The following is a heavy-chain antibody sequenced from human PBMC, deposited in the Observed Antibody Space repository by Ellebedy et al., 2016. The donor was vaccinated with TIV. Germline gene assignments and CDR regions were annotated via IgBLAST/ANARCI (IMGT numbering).Heavy chain of an antibody. D-gene: IGHD5-18*01. Sequence: GSLRLSXNVSGGSISRNYWSWIRQPPGKGLEWIGYIYHSRGTNYNPSLKGRVTISIDTSRNQFSLKLRSVTAADTAVYYCATQGGRLPGYSWFDPWGQGTLVTVSS. CDR1: GGSISRNY. V-gene: IGHV4-59*08. CDR2: IYHSRGT. J-gene: IGHJ5*02. CDR3: ATQGGRLPGYSWFDP.